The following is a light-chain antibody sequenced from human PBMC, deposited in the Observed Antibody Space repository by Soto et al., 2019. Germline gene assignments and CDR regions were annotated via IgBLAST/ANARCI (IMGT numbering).Light chain of an antibody. J-gene: IGKJ1*01. CDR2: GAS. CDR1: QSVSSY. CDR3: QQYGSPWT. Sequence: EIVLTQSPATLSLSPGERATLSCRASQSVSSYLAWYQQKPGQAPRLLIYGASSRATGIPDRFSGSGSGTDFTLTISRLEPEDFAVYYCQQYGSPWTFGQGTKV. V-gene: IGKV3-20*01.